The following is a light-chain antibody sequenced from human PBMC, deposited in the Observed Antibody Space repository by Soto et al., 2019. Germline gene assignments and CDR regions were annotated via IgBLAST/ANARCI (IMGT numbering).Light chain of an antibody. CDR1: RSISDY. CDR3: QQSYATLT. V-gene: IGKV1-39*01. J-gene: IGKJ3*01. Sequence: DIQMTQSPSSLSASVGDRVTITCRASRSISDYLSWYQQKPGEAPKLLIYTASRLHSGVPSRFSGSGSGTEFTLNISSLHPEDFATYYCQQSYATLTSGPGTTVDVK. CDR2: TAS.